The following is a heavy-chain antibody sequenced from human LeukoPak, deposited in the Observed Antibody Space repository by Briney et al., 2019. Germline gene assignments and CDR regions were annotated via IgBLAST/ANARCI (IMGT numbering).Heavy chain of an antibody. V-gene: IGHV3-7*01. D-gene: IGHD5-18*01. Sequence: GGSLTLSCAGSGFSFSSRSYFMSWVRQPPGKGLEWVANINHDGSVKNYVDSVKGRYTISKDNAKNLLFLQMNSLRAEDTALYYCARDGWIQLHFDYWGQGTLVTVSS. CDR3: ARDGWIQLHFDY. CDR2: INHDGSVK. CDR1: GFSFSSRSYF. J-gene: IGHJ4*02.